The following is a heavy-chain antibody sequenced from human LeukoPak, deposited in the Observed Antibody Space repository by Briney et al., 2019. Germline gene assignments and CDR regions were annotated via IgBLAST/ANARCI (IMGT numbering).Heavy chain of an antibody. D-gene: IGHD1-1*01. Sequence: SETLSLTCTASGGSISSYYWSWIRQPPGKGLEWMGYIYYSESTNYNPSHKSRVTISVDTSKNQFSLKLSSVTAADTAVYYCASQRGQLEPLFDYWGRGTLVTVSS. J-gene: IGHJ4*02. CDR2: IYYSEST. CDR3: ASQRGQLEPLFDY. CDR1: GGSISSYY. V-gene: IGHV4-59*01.